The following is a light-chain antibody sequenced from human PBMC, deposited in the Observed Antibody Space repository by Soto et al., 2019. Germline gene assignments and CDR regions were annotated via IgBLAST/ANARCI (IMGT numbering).Light chain of an antibody. CDR1: TGAVTSGYY. J-gene: IGLJ3*02. CDR3: LLPYSDAWV. Sequence: QTVVTQEPSLTVSPGGTVTLTCASSTGAVTSGYYPNWFQQKPGQAPRALIFDTSNKQSWTPVRFSGSLLGGKAALTLSGAQPEDEAEYYCLLPYSDAWVFGGGTKLTVL. CDR2: DTS. V-gene: IGLV7-43*01.